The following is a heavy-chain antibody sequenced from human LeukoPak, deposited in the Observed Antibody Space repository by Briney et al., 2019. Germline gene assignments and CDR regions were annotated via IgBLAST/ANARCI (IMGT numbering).Heavy chain of an antibody. Sequence: SQTLSLTCTVSGGSISSGDYYWSWIRQPPGKGREWIGYIYYSGSTYYNPSLKSRVTISVDTSKTQFSLKLSSVTAADTAVYYCARVGFRYCSSTRCFDAFDIWGQGTMVTVSS. J-gene: IGHJ3*02. CDR2: IYYSGST. CDR1: GGSISSGDYY. D-gene: IGHD2-2*01. CDR3: ARVGFRYCSSTRCFDAFDI. V-gene: IGHV4-30-4*01.